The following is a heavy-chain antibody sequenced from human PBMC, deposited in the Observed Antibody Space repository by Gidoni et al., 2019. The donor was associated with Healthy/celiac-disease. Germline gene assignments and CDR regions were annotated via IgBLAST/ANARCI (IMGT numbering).Heavy chain of an antibody. CDR1: GFTLSSYA. D-gene: IGHD3-22*01. Sequence: EVQLLESGGGWVHPGGSLRRSCAAPGFTLSSYAMSWVRQAPGKGLEWVSAISGSGGSTYYADSVKGRFTISRDNSKNTLYLQMNSLRAEDTAVYYCAKAAMNYYDSSGYYFEYFQHWGQGTLVTVSS. CDR3: AKAAMNYYDSSGYYFEYFQH. J-gene: IGHJ1*01. CDR2: ISGSGGST. V-gene: IGHV3-23*01.